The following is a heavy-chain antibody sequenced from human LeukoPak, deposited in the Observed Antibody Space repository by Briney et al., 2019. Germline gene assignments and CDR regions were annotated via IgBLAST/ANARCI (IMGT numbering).Heavy chain of an antibody. Sequence: GGSLRLSCAASGFTFSSYAMIWVRQAPGKGLEWVSAISGSGGSTYYADSVKGRFTISRDNSKNTLYLRMNSLRAEDTAVYYCAKNRGGSYDYYYYGMDVWGQGTTVTVSS. CDR3: AKNRGGSYDYYYYGMDV. D-gene: IGHD1-26*01. CDR2: ISGSGGST. CDR1: GFTFSSYA. V-gene: IGHV3-23*01. J-gene: IGHJ6*02.